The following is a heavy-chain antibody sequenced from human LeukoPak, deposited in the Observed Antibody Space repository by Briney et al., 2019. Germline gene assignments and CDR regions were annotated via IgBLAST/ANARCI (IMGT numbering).Heavy chain of an antibody. D-gene: IGHD3-3*01. Sequence: GGSLRLSCAASGFTFSSYAMSWVRKAPGEGQEWVSAISGSGGSTYYADSVKGRFTISRDNSKNTLYPQMSSLRAEDTAVYYCAKVFTIFGVVPMWGQGTLVTVSS. CDR3: AKVFTIFGVVPM. CDR2: ISGSGGST. J-gene: IGHJ4*02. V-gene: IGHV3-23*01. CDR1: GFTFSSYA.